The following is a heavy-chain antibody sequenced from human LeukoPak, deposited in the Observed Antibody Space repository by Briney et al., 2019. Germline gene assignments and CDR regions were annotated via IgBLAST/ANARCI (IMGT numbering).Heavy chain of an antibody. CDR1: GFTFSSYA. CDR2: ISSNGGST. Sequence: GGSLRLSCSASGFTFSSYAMHWVRQAPGKGLEYASAISSNGGSTYYADSVKGRFTISRDNSKNTLYLQMSSLRAEDTAVYYCVKQQQLAGWAFDIWGQGTMVTVSS. V-gene: IGHV3-64D*09. CDR3: VKQQQLAGWAFDI. J-gene: IGHJ3*02. D-gene: IGHD6-13*01.